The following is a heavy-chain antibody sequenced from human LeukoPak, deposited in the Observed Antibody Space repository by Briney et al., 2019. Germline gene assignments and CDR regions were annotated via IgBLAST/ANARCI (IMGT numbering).Heavy chain of an antibody. CDR1: GGSFSGYY. CDR3: ARVPRGTYYYGVDV. J-gene: IGHJ6*04. V-gene: IGHV4-34*01. CDR2: INHSGST. D-gene: IGHD1-1*01. Sequence: SETLSPTCAVYGGSFSGYYWSWIRQPPGKGLEWIGEINHSGSTNHNPSLKSRVTISVDTSKNQFSLKLSSVTAADTAVYYCARVPRGTYYYGVDVWGKGTTVTVSS.